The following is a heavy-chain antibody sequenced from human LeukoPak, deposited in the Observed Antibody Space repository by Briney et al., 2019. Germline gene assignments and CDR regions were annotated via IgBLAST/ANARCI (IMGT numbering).Heavy chain of an antibody. J-gene: IGHJ4*02. V-gene: IGHV1-2*02. CDR2: INPNSGGT. Sequence: ASVKVSCKAFGYTFTGYYMHWVRQAPGQGLEWMGWINPNSGGTNYAQKFQGRVTMTRDTSISTAYMELSRLRSDDTAVYYCAREYYYDSSGFDYWGQGTLVTVSS. CDR3: AREYYYDSSGFDY. CDR1: GYTFTGYY. D-gene: IGHD3-22*01.